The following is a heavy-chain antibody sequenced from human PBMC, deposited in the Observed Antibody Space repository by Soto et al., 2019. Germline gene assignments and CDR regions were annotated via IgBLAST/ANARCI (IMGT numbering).Heavy chain of an antibody. CDR1: GFTFSSYA. CDR3: ARDIASDSSGWTDAFDI. D-gene: IGHD6-19*01. Sequence: GGSLSLSCAASGFTFSSYAMHWVRQAPGKGLEWVAVISYDGSNKYYADSVKGRFTISRDNSKNTLYLQMNSLRAEDTAVYYCARDIASDSSGWTDAFDIWGQGTMVTVSS. J-gene: IGHJ3*02. V-gene: IGHV3-30-3*01. CDR2: ISYDGSNK.